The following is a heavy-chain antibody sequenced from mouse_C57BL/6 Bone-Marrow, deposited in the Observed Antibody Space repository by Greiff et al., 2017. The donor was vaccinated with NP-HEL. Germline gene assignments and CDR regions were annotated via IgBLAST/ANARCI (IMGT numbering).Heavy chain of an antibody. V-gene: IGHV1-26*01. D-gene: IGHD2-3*01. J-gene: IGHJ2*01. CDR3: ARKGMVTYYFDY. Sequence: VQLQQSGPELVKPGASVKISCKASGYTFTDYYMNWVKQSHGKSLEWIGDINPNNGGTSYNQKFKGKATLTVDKSSSTAYMELRSLTSEDSAVYYCARKGMVTYYFDYWGQGTTLTVSS. CDR2: INPNNGGT. CDR1: GYTFTDYY.